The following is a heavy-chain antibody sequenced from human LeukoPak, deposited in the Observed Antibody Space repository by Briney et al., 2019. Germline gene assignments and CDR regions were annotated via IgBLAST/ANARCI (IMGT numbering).Heavy chain of an antibody. CDR2: ISYDGSNK. CDR3: AKDSIGITIFCPLDY. Sequence: GGSLRLSCAASGFTFSSYAMSWVRQAPGKGLEWVAVISYDGSNKYYADSVEGRFTISRDNSKNTLYLQMNSLRAEDTAVYYCAKDSIGITIFCPLDYWGQGTLVTVSS. V-gene: IGHV3-30*18. CDR1: GFTFSSYA. J-gene: IGHJ4*02. D-gene: IGHD3-9*01.